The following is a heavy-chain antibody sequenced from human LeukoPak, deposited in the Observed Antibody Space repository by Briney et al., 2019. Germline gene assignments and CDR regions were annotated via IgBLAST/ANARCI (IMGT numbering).Heavy chain of an antibody. J-gene: IGHJ5*02. V-gene: IGHV4-34*01. CDR1: VGSLSGYY. CDR2: ISHIGRP. CDR3: ARGRWEVRFDP. Sequence: ETLSLTCAVYVGSLSGYYWSCVSQPPGKGLKDIGEISHIGRPNYSPSLESRVTISVDTSKNQFSLKLSSVTAADTAVYYCARGRWEVRFDPWGQGTLVTVSS. D-gene: IGHD1-26*01.